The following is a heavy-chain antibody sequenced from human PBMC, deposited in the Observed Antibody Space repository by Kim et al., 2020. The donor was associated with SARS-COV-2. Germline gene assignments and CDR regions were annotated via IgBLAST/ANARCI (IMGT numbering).Heavy chain of an antibody. J-gene: IGHJ3*02. CDR1: GGTFSSYA. CDR2: IIPIFGTA. D-gene: IGHD3-16*02. CDR3: ARYYYDYVWGSYRYFAFDI. Sequence: SVKVSCKASGGTFSSYAISWVRQAPGQGLEWMGGIIPIFGTANYAQKFQGRVTITADESTSTAYMELSSLRSEDTAVYYCARYYYDYVWGSYRYFAFDIWGQGTMVTVSS. V-gene: IGHV1-69*13.